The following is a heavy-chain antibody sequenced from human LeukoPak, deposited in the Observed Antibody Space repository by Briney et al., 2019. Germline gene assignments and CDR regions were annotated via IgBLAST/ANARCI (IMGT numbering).Heavy chain of an antibody. CDR3: ARDHNQYYYGSGVSGGWFDP. CDR1: GGSISSSSYY. D-gene: IGHD3-10*01. J-gene: IGHJ5*02. Sequence: NASETLSLTCIVSGGSISSSSYYWGWIRQPPGKGLEWIGSIYYSGSTHYNPSLKSRVTISVDMSKNQFSLKLSSVTAADTAVYYCARDHNQYYYGSGVSGGWFDPWGQGTLVTVSS. V-gene: IGHV4-39*07. CDR2: IYYSGST.